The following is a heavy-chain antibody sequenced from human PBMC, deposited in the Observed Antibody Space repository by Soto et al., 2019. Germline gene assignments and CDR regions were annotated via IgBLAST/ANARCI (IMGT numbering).Heavy chain of an antibody. V-gene: IGHV1-46*01. Sequence: ASVKVSCKASGYTFTSYYMHWVRQAPGQGLEWMGIINPSGGSTSYAQKFQGRVTMTRDTSTSTVYMELSSLRSEDTAVYYCARGEYCGGDCYSYFDYWGQGTLVTVSS. CDR3: ARGEYCGGDCYSYFDY. CDR2: INPSGGST. J-gene: IGHJ4*02. D-gene: IGHD2-21*02. CDR1: GYTFTSYY.